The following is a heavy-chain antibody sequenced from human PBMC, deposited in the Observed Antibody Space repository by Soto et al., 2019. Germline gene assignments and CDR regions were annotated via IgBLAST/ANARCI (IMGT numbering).Heavy chain of an antibody. CDR2: IYYSGST. D-gene: IGHD3-10*01. J-gene: IGHJ6*02. CDR1: GGSISTYY. V-gene: IGHV4-30-4*01. Sequence: SETLSLTCTVSGGSISTYYWSWIRQPPGKGLEWIGYIYYSGSTYYNPSLKSRVTISVDTSKNQFSLKLSSVTAADTAVYYCARLFSGYYGSLPPYYYYGMDVWGQGTTVTVSS. CDR3: ARLFSGYYGSLPPYYYYGMDV.